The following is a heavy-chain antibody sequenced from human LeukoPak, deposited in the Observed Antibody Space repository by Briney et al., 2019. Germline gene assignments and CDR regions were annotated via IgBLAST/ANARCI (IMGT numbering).Heavy chain of an antibody. D-gene: IGHD4-17*01. V-gene: IGHV3-30-3*01. CDR3: AKKTTGHYSFDY. J-gene: IGHJ4*02. Sequence: PGGSLRLSCAASGFTFSTYAMHWVRQAPGKGLEWVAVISYDGTNKYYADSVKGRFTISRDNSKNTLYLQMNSLRAEDTAIYYCAKKTTGHYSFDYWGQGAPVTVSS. CDR2: ISYDGTNK. CDR1: GFTFSTYA.